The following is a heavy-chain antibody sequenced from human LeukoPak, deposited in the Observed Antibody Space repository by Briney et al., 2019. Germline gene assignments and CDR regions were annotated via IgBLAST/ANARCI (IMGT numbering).Heavy chain of an antibody. Sequence: GGSLQITCQGSGYSFSTDSIGCVRQLPGKGLEWMGITYPADSDTRYSTSFQGQVTISADKSISTAYLKWSSLKASDTDMYCCARFGGYPYWGQGTLVTVSS. CDR1: GYSFSTDS. V-gene: IGHV5-51*01. CDR3: ARFGGYPY. CDR2: TYPADSDT. D-gene: IGHD5-12*01. J-gene: IGHJ4*02.